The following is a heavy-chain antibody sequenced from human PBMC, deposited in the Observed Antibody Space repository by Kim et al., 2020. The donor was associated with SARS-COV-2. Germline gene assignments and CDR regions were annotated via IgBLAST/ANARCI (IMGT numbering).Heavy chain of an antibody. CDR2: IYYSGST. J-gene: IGHJ4*01. V-gene: IGHV4-39*01. Sequence: SETLSLTCTVSGGSISSSSYYWGWIRHPPGKVLEWIGSIYYSGSTYYNPSLKSRVTISVDTSKNQFSLKLSSVTAADTAVYYCARPIGTVYYTGFDYW. CDR1: GGSISSSSYY. D-gene: IGHD3-3*01. CDR3: ARPIGTVYYTGFDY.